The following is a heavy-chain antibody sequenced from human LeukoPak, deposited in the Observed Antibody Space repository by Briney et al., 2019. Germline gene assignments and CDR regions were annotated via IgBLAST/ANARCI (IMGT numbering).Heavy chain of an antibody. J-gene: IGHJ4*02. CDR2: INNSGST. CDR3: ASGRATGYYDSSGYYSPFDY. V-gene: IGHV4-34*01. CDR1: GGSFSGYY. D-gene: IGHD3-22*01. Sequence: SETLSLTCAVYGGSFSGYYWSWIRQPPGKGLEWIGEINNSGSTNYDSSLKSRVTISVDTSKNQFSLKLSSVTAADTAVYYCASGRATGYYDSSGYYSPFDYWGQGTLVTVSS.